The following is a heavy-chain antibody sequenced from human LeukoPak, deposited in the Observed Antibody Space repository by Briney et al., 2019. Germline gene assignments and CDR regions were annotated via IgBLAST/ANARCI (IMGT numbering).Heavy chain of an antibody. D-gene: IGHD6-19*01. J-gene: IGHJ3*02. V-gene: IGHV4-34*01. CDR2: INHRGST. CDR3: ATYSTGFDI. Sequence: PSETLSLTCAVYGGSFSDYYWTWIRQPPGKGLEWIGEINHRGSTHYNPSLKSRVTISVDTSKKQFSLKLSSVTAADTAVHYCATYSTGFDIWGQGTVVTVSS. CDR1: GGSFSDYY.